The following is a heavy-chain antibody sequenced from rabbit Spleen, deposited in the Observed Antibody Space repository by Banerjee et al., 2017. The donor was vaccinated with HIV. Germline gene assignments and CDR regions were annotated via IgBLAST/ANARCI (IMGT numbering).Heavy chain of an antibody. CDR1: GFSFSNKDV. CDR3: VRDSSNMGGDYGSSYFDL. J-gene: IGHJ4*01. Sequence: QEQLVESGGGLVKPEGSLKLSCTASGFSFSNKDVMCWVRQAPGKGLEWIACINAVTGKAVYASWAEGGYSANKPLSTTVTLEMTILTAADTPTDVCVRDSSNMGGDYGSSYFDLWGQGTLVTVS. V-gene: IGHV1S45*01. CDR2: INAVTGKA. D-gene: IGHD2-1*01.